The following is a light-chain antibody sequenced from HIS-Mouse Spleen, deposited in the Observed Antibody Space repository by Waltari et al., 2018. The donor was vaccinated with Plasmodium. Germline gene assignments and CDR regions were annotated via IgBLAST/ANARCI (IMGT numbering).Light chain of an antibody. CDR1: KLGDNY. J-gene: IGLJ2*01. V-gene: IGLV3-1*01. Sequence: SYELTQPPSVSVSPGQTASITLSGYKLGDNYACWYQQKPGQSPVLVIYQDSKRPSGIPERFSGSNSGNTATLTISGTQAMDEADYYCQAWDSSTVVFGGGTKLTVL. CDR3: QAWDSSTVV. CDR2: QDS.